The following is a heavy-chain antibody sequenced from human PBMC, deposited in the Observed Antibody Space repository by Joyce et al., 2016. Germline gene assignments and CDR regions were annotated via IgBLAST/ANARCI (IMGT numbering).Heavy chain of an antibody. CDR3: ATRGA. V-gene: IGHV3-53*01. Sequence: VQVVESGGGLIQPGGSLRLSCAVSGLTVSSDFTMWVRQAPGKGLEWVSTIYSGTDITHYAASVAGRFTISRDNSKNTLSLQMNTLRGEDTARHYCATRGAWGKGTTVTVSS. J-gene: IGHJ6*04. CDR2: IYSGTDIT. CDR1: GLTVSSDF.